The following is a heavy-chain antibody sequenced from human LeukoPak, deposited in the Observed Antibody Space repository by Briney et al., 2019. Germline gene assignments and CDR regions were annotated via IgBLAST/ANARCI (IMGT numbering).Heavy chain of an antibody. CDR2: IYYSGST. Sequence: SETLSLTCTVSGGSISSGGYYWSWIRQHPGTGLEWIGYIYYSGSTYYNPSLKSRVTISVDTSKNQFSLKLSSVTAADTAVYYCARTRDIVVVVAARPDAFDIWGQGTMVTVSS. V-gene: IGHV4-31*03. CDR3: ARTRDIVVVVAARPDAFDI. CDR1: GGSISSGGYY. D-gene: IGHD2-15*01. J-gene: IGHJ3*02.